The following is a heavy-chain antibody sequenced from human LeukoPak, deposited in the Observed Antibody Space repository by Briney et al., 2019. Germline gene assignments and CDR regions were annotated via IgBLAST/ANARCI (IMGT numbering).Heavy chain of an antibody. V-gene: IGHV4-39*01. Sequence: SETLSLTCTVSGGSISSTSYHWAWIRQPPGKGLEWIATVYYTGSACYNPSLKSRVTISVDTSKSQFSLKLSSVTTADTALYYCARYASGSYYWFDPWGQGTLVTVSS. CDR2: VYYTGSA. CDR3: ARYASGSYYWFDP. CDR1: GGSISSTSYH. D-gene: IGHD3-10*01. J-gene: IGHJ5*02.